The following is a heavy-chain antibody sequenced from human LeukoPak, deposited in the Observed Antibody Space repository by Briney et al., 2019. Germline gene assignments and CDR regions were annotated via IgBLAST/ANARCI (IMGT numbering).Heavy chain of an antibody. J-gene: IGHJ5*02. V-gene: IGHV3-7*01. CDR2: IKQDGSEK. CDR1: GFTFSDYY. D-gene: IGHD6-13*01. CDR3: ARGSIAAAGTGWFDP. Sequence: GGSLRLSCAASGFTFSDYYMSWVRQAPGKGLEWVANIKQDGSEKYYVDSVKGRFTISRDNAKNSLYLQMNSLRAEDTAVYYCARGSIAAAGTGWFDPWGQGTLVTVSS.